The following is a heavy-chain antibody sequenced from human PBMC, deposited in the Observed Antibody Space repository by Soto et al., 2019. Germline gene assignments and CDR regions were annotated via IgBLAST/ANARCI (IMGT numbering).Heavy chain of an antibody. Sequence: GASVKVSCKASGYTFSTYYMHWVRQAPGQGYEWMGIINPSGGSTTYAQKFQGRVTMTGDTSTTTVYMELSSLKSEDTAVYYCARYDYNGYYFDYWGQGTLVTVSS. J-gene: IGHJ4*02. CDR3: ARYDYNGYYFDY. CDR2: INPSGGST. V-gene: IGHV1-46*01. D-gene: IGHD4-4*01. CDR1: GYTFSTYY.